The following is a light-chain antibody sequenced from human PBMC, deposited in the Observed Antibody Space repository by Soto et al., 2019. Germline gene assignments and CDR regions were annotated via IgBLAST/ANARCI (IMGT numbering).Light chain of an antibody. CDR3: SSYTSSSTLHVV. CDR1: SSDVGGYNY. Sequence: QSALTQPASVSGSPGQSITISCTGTSSDVGGYNYVSWYQQHPGKAPKLMIYDVSNRPSGVSNRFSGSKSGNTASLTISGXXXXXXXXXXXSSYTSSSTLHVVFGGGTKVTVL. V-gene: IGLV2-14*01. J-gene: IGLJ2*01. CDR2: DVS.